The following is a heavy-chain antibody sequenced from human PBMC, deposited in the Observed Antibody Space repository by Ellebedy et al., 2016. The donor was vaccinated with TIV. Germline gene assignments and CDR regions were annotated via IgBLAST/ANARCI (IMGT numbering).Heavy chain of an antibody. CDR2: IKQDGSEK. J-gene: IGHJ4*02. V-gene: IGHV3-7*03. Sequence: GGSLRLXXAASGFTFSSYWMNWVRQAPGKGLEWVANIKQDGSEKYYMDSVKGRFTISRDNAKNSMYLQMNSLRAEDTAVYYCARDDGLRTVDYWGQGTLVTVSS. CDR1: GFTFSSYW. D-gene: IGHD3-10*01. CDR3: ARDDGLRTVDY.